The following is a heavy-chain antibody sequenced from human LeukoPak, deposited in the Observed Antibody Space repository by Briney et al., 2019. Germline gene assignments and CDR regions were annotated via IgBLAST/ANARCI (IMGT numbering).Heavy chain of an antibody. J-gene: IGHJ6*03. D-gene: IGHD2-21*01. CDR2: ISSSVNAI. CDR1: GFTFSNNN. V-gene: IGHV3-48*04. CDR3: ARIVVPAYYYYYYMDV. Sequence: GSLRLSCAASGFTFSNNNMNWVRQAPGKGLGWVAFISSSVNAISYADSVKGRFTISRDNAKNTLFLQMNSLRAEDTAVYYCARIVVPAYYYYYYMDVWGKGTTVTVSS.